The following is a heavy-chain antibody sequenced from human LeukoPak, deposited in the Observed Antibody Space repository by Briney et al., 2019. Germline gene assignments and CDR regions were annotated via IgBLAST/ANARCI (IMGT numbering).Heavy chain of an antibody. CDR2: INHSGST. D-gene: IGHD3-22*01. CDR1: GGSFSGYY. V-gene: IGHV4-34*01. CDR3: ARETYYYDSSGYYRSVYFDY. J-gene: IGHJ4*02. Sequence: PSETLSLTCAVYGGSFSGYYWSWIRQPPGKGLEWIGEINHSGSTNYNPSLKSRVTISVDTSKNQFSLKLSSVTAADTAVYYCARETYYYDSSGYYRSVYFDYWGQGTLVTVSS.